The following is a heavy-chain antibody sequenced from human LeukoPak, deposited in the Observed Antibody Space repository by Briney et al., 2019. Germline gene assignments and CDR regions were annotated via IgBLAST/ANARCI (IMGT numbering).Heavy chain of an antibody. J-gene: IGHJ4*02. D-gene: IGHD2-2*01. V-gene: IGHV3-23*01. CDR2: ISGSGGST. CDR1: GFTFSSYA. CDR3: ANPFCSSTRCYSWPFDY. Sequence: TGGSLRLSCAASGFTFSSYAMSWVRQAPGKELEWVSAISGSGGSTYYADSVKGRFTISRDNSKNTLYLQMNSLRAEDTAVYYCANPFCSSTRCYSWPFDYWGQGTLVTVSS.